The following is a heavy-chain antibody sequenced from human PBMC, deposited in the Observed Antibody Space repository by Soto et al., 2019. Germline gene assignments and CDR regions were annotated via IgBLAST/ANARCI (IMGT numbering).Heavy chain of an antibody. CDR3: ARLYDYSSSGISI. CDR1: GGTFRSYA. D-gene: IGHD4-4*01. Sequence: QVQLVQSGAEVKRPGSSVKVSCKTSGGTFRSYAISWVRQAPGQGLEWMGGIIPVFGTAKYAQKFQGRVTITADESTSTAYMELSSLRSDDTAVYYCARLYDYSSSGISIWGPATFVTVSS. V-gene: IGHV1-69*01. J-gene: IGHJ4*02. CDR2: IIPVFGTA.